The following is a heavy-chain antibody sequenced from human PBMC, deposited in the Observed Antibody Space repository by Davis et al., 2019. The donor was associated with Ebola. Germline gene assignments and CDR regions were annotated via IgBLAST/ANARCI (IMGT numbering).Heavy chain of an antibody. CDR1: GGSISSGSYY. V-gene: IGHV4-61*01. CDR3: ARLRPRYGVNSQYFDY. Sequence: PSETLSLTCTVPGGSISSGSYYWSWIRQPPGKGLSWIGYIYYSGSTNYNPSLKSRVTISVDTSTNQFSLKLSSVTAADTAVYYCARLRPRYGVNSQYFDYWGQGTLVTVSS. D-gene: IGHD4-23*01. J-gene: IGHJ4*02. CDR2: IYYSGST.